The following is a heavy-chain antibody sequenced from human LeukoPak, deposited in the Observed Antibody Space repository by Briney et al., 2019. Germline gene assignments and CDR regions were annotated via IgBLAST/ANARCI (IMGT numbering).Heavy chain of an antibody. CDR2: VNPNSGGA. CDR1: GYTFTNYD. CDR3: VRDPGSGYSFLYYFDY. J-gene: IGHJ4*02. V-gene: IGHV1-2*02. Sequence: ASVKVSCKASGYTFTNYDFNWVRQAPGQGLEWMGWVNPNSGGANYAQKFQGRVTMTRDTSIGTAYMELSRLRSDDTAVYYCVRDPGSGYSFLYYFDYWGQGTLVTVSS. D-gene: IGHD5-18*01.